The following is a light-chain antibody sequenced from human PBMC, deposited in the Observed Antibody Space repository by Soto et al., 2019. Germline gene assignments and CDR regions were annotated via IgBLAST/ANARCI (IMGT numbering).Light chain of an antibody. J-gene: IGLJ2*01. CDR3: SSYTSSSTV. V-gene: IGLV2-14*01. CDR1: SSDVGGYNY. CDR2: EVS. Sequence: QSVLTQPASXXXXXGQSITISCTGTSSDVGGYNYVSWYQQHPGKAPKLMIYEVSNRPSGVSNRFSGSKSGNTASLTISGLQAEDEADYYCSSYTSSSTVFGGGTKLTVL.